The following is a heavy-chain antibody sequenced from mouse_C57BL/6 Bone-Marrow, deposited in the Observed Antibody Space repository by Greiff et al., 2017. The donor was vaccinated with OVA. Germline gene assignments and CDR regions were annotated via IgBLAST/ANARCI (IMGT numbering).Heavy chain of an antibody. CDR1: GYTFTSYW. CDR2: IDPSDSYT. V-gene: IGHV1-69*01. CDR3: ARSLYDGYYFYFDY. Sequence: QVQLQQPGAELVMPGASVKLSCKASGYTFTSYWMHWVKQRPGQGLEWIGEIDPSDSYTNYNQKFKGKSTLTVDKSSSTAYMQLSSLTSEDSAVYYCARSLYDGYYFYFDYWGQGTTLTVSS. D-gene: IGHD2-3*01. J-gene: IGHJ2*01.